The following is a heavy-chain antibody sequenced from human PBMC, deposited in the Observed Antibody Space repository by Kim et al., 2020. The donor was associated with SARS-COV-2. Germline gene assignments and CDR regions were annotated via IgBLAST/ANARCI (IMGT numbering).Heavy chain of an antibody. V-gene: IGHV1-69*01. CDR3: ARSGSFLEWLSYGMDV. D-gene: IGHD3-3*02. Sequence: KFQGEVTITADESTSTAYMELSSLRSEDTAVYYCARSGSFLEWLSYGMDVWGQGTTVTVSS. J-gene: IGHJ6*02.